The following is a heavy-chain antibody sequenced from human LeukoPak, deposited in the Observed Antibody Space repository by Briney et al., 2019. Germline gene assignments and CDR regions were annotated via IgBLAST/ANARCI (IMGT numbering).Heavy chain of an antibody. V-gene: IGHV3-30-3*01. CDR2: ISYDGSNK. D-gene: IGHD6-19*01. CDR1: GFTFSSYA. CDR3: ARETSEQWLAYFDY. Sequence: PGGSLRLSCAASGFTFSSYAMHWVRQAPGKGLEWVAVISYDGSNKYYADSVKGRFTISRDNSKNTLYLQMNSLRAEDTAVYYCARETSEQWLAYFDYWGQGTLVTVSS. J-gene: IGHJ4*02.